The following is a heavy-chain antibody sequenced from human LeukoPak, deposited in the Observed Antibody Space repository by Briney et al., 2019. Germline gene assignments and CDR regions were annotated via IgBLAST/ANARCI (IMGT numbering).Heavy chain of an antibody. CDR1: GGSFSGYY. V-gene: IGHV4-34*01. D-gene: IGHD2-15*01. J-gene: IGHJ6*02. CDR2: INHSGST. CDR3: ARGRGGYCSGGSCYLYYYYYGMEV. Sequence: SETLSLTCAVYGGSFSGYYWSWIRQPPGKGLEWIGEINHSGSTNYNPSLKSRVTISVDTSKNQFSLKLSSVTAADTAVYYCARGRGGYCSGGSCYLYYYYYGMEVWGQGTTVTVSS.